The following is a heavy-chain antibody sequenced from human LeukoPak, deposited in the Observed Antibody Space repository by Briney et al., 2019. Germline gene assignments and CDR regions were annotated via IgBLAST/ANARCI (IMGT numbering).Heavy chain of an antibody. CDR2: INPSGGST. D-gene: IGHD1-26*01. V-gene: IGHV1-46*01. Sequence: ASVKVSCKASGYTFTSYYMHWVRQAPGQGLEWMGIINPSGGSTSYAQKFQGRVTMTRDTSTSTVYMELSSLRSEDTAVYYCASVGGSYKGAFDIWGQGTMVTVSS. CDR3: ASVGGSYKGAFDI. CDR1: GYTFTSYY. J-gene: IGHJ3*02.